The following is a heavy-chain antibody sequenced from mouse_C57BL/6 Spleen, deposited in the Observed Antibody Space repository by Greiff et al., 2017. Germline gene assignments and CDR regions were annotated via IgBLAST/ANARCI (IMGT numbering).Heavy chain of an antibody. V-gene: IGHV1-72*01. CDR2: IDPNSGGT. Sequence: VQLQQPGAELVTPGASVKLSCKASGYTFTSYWMHWVKPRPGRGLEWIGRIDPNSGGTKYNEKFKSKATLTVDKPSSTAYMQLSSLTSEDSAVYYVARWKVDYGNPDYAMGYWGQGPSVTVSS. J-gene: IGHJ4*01. CDR3: ARWKVDYGNPDYAMGY. CDR1: GYTFTSYW. D-gene: IGHD2-1*01.